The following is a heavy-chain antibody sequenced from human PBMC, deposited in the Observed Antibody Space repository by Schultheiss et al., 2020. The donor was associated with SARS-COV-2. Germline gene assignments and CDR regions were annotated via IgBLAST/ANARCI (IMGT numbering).Heavy chain of an antibody. J-gene: IGHJ4*02. CDR1: GFTFSSYA. D-gene: IGHD6-19*01. Sequence: GGSLRLSCAASGFTFSSYAMHWVRQAPGKGLEWVAVISYDGSNKYYADSVKGRFTISRDNFKNTLYLQMNSLRAEDTAVYYCARGSSSGPDYWGQGTLVTVSS. V-gene: IGHV3-30*01. CDR2: ISYDGSNK. CDR3: ARGSSSGPDY.